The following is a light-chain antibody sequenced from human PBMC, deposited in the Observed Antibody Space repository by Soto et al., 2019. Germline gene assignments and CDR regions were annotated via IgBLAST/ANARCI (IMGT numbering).Light chain of an antibody. J-gene: IGKJ3*01. CDR2: AAS. V-gene: IGKV1-9*01. CDR3: QQLNSYPLT. Sequence: DIQLTQSPSFLSASVGDRVTITCRASQGISSYLAWYQQKPGKAPKLLIYAASTLQSGVPSMFSGSGSGTEFTLTISSLQPEEFATYYCQQLNSYPLTFGPGTKVDIK. CDR1: QGISSY.